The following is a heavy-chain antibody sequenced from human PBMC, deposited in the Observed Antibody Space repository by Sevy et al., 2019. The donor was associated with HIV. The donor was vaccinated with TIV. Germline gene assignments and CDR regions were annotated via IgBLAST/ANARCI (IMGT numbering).Heavy chain of an antibody. Sequence: GGSLRLSCAASGFSFSSYSMHWVRQAPGRGLEWVAVIWYDGSYKYYADSVTGRFTISRDNSKNTLYLQMNSLRAEDTAVYYCARSFVVVPASISNWFDPWGQGTLVTVSS. D-gene: IGHD2-2*01. J-gene: IGHJ5*02. CDR1: GFSFSSYS. CDR3: ARSFVVVPASISNWFDP. V-gene: IGHV3-33*01. CDR2: IWYDGSYK.